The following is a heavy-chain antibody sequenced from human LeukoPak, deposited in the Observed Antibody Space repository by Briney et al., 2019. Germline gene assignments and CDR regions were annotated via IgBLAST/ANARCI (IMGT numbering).Heavy chain of an antibody. CDR1: GGSFSGYY. V-gene: IGHV4-34*01. CDR3: ARVDSGYDSYYYGMDV. CDR2: INHSGST. Sequence: SQTLSLTCAVYGGSFSGYYWSWIRQPPGKGLEWIGEINHSGSTNYNPSLKSRVTISVDTSKNQFSLKLSSVTAADTAVYYCARVDSGYDSYYYGMDVWGQGTTVTVSS. J-gene: IGHJ6*02. D-gene: IGHD5-12*01.